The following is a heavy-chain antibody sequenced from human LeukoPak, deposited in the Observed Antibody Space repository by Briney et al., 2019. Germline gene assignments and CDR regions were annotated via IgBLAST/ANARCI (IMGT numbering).Heavy chain of an antibody. CDR1: GGYISNYY. V-gene: IGHV4-59*01. CDR2: MYYGGST. J-gene: IGHJ5*02. CDR3: ARGGSSTRYSWFDP. D-gene: IGHD2-2*01. Sequence: SETLSLTCSISGGYISNYYWCWIRQSPGKGLEWIGYMYYGGSTNYNPSLKSRVTISVDTSKNQVSLKLRSVIAADTAVYYCARGGSSTRYSWFDPWGQGTQVIVSS.